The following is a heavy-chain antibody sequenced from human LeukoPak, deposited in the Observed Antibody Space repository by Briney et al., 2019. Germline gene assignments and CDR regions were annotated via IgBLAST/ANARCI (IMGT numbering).Heavy chain of an antibody. CDR1: GYNFTDYW. CDR2: FYPGDSDS. V-gene: IGHV5-51*01. CDR3: ARHSPGWMVRPYCFDS. D-gene: IGHD3-10*01. Sequence: GASLKISCKGSGYNFTDYWIAWVRPMPGKSLEWMGFFYPGDSDSRYSPSFRGQVTFSADKANSTAYLQWNSLRASDTAIYYCARHSPGWMVRPYCFDSWGQGTLVTVSS. J-gene: IGHJ4*02.